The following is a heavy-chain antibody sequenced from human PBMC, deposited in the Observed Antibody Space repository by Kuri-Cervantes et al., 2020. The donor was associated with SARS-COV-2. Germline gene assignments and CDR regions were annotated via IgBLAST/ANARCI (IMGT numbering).Heavy chain of an antibody. CDR3: ARVRGSKYDYGSRYYYYYMDV. J-gene: IGHJ6*03. D-gene: IGHD3-10*01. V-gene: IGHV1-18*01. Sequence: ASVKVSCKPADDTFSSYGFSWARQAPGQGLEWVGWISPYNHITKCAEKLQGRVTMTTDTSTSTAYMELRGLRSDDTAVYYCARVRGSKYDYGSRYYYYYMDVWGQGTTVTVSS. CDR1: DDTFSSYG. CDR2: ISPYNHIT.